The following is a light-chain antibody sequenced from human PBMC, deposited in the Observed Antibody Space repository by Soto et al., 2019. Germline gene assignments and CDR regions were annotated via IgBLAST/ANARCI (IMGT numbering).Light chain of an antibody. J-gene: IGKJ2*01. CDR3: QQYGSSYT. V-gene: IGKV3-20*01. CDR1: QSVSSSY. CDR2: GAS. Sequence: ENVLTQSPGTLSLSPGERVTLSCRASQSVSSSYLAWYQQKSGQAPRLLVYGASIRAIGIPDRFSGSGSGTDFTLTISGLEPEDFAVYYCQQYGSSYTFGQGTKLESK.